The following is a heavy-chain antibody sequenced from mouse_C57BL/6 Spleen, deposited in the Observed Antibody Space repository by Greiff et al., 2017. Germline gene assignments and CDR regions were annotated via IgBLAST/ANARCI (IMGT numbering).Heavy chain of an antibody. CDR3: AREELTTVVEGPYWYFDV. J-gene: IGHJ1*03. D-gene: IGHD1-1*01. V-gene: IGHV5-4*01. CDR1: GFTFSSYA. CDR2: ISDGGSYT. Sequence: EVMLVESGGGLVKPGGSLKLSCAASGFTFSSYAMSWVRQTPEKRLEWVATISDGGSYTYYPDNVKGRFTISRDNAKNNLYLQMSHLKSEDTAMYYCAREELTTVVEGPYWYFDVWGTGTTVTVSS.